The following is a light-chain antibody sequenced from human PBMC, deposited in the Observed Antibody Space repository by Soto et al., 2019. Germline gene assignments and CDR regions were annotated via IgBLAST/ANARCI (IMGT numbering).Light chain of an antibody. V-gene: IGKV1-12*01. CDR2: AVS. CDR1: QGINNW. Sequence: DIQITQSPSSVSASVGSRVTITCRASQGINNWLAWYQQKPGKAPEILIYAVSYLQSGVPSRFSGSGSGTDFTLTISSLQPEDCASYLCKQSSSFPLHFGGGTKVEIK. CDR3: KQSSSFPLH. J-gene: IGKJ4*01.